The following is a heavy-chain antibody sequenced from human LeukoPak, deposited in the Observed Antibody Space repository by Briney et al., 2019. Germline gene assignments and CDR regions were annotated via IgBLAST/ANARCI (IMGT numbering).Heavy chain of an antibody. CDR1: GFTFDDYG. CDR3: AKAPGIAARGGDY. CDR2: ITSNGANT. Sequence: GGSLRLSCVASGFTFDDYGMTWVRQAPGKGLEWVSGITSNGANTVYADAVKGRFTISRDNSKNTLYLQMNSLRAEDTAVYYCAKAPGIAARGGDYWGQGTLVTVSS. D-gene: IGHD6-13*01. V-gene: IGHV3-20*04. J-gene: IGHJ4*02.